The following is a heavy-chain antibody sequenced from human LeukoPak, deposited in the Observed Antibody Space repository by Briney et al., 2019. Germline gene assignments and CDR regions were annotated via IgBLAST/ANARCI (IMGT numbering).Heavy chain of an antibody. CDR3: AKASSIAARPPLYYYYYYMDV. J-gene: IGHJ6*03. CDR1: GGTFSSYA. CDR2: IIPIFGTA. D-gene: IGHD6-6*01. V-gene: IGHV1-69*13. Sequence: SVKVSCKASGGTFSSYAISWVRQAPGQGLEWMGGIIPIFGTANYAQKFQGRVTITADESTSTAYMELSSLRSEDTAVYYCAKASSIAARPPLYYYYYYMDVWGKGTTVTVSS.